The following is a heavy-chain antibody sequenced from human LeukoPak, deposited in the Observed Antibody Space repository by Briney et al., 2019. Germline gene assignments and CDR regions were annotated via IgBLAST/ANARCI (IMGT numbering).Heavy chain of an antibody. CDR1: GFTFSSHW. CDR3: VRDFEGAYDL. V-gene: IGHV3-7*01. D-gene: IGHD3-9*01. Sequence: GGSLRLSCATSGFTFSSHWMSWVRQAPGKVLEWVANIKHGGREKYYVDSVKGRFTISRDNAKNSLYLQMNSLRDEDTALYYCVRDFEGAYDLWGQGTMVTVSS. CDR2: IKHGGREK. J-gene: IGHJ3*01.